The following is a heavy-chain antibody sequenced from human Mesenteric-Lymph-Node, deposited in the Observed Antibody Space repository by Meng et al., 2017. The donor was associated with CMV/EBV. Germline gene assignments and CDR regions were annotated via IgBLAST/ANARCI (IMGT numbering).Heavy chain of an antibody. J-gene: IGHJ3*01. CDR3: ARIMVGTTDAFDV. CDR2: MNPNSGNT. D-gene: IGHD2-21*02. CDR1: GYTFTSYD. Sequence: SVKVSCKASGYTFTSYDINWVRQATGQGLEWMGWMNPNSGNTGYAQKFQGRLTMTRNTSISTVYMELSSLRSEDTAVYYCARIMVGTTDAFDVWGQGTMVTVSS. V-gene: IGHV1-8*01.